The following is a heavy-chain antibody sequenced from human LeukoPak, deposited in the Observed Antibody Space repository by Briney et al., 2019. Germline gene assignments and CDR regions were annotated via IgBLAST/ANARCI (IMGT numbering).Heavy chain of an antibody. CDR3: ARAGSSGWYWYYYYYMDV. CDR1: GFTFSSYW. CDR2: INSDGSST. V-gene: IGHV3-74*01. Sequence: GGSLRLSCAASGFTFSSYWMHWVRQAPGKGLVWVSRINSDGSSTNYADSVKGRFTISRDNAKNTLYLQMNSLRAEDTAVYYCARAGSSGWYWYYYYYMDVWGKGTTVTVSS. J-gene: IGHJ6*03. D-gene: IGHD6-19*01.